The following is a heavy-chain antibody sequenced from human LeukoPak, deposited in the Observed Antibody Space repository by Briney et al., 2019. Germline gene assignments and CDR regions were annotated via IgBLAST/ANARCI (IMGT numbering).Heavy chain of an antibody. CDR2: ISSSSSYI. J-gene: IGHJ6*02. V-gene: IGHV3-21*04. D-gene: IGHD3-16*02. CDR3: AKGLGYRRDYYYYGMDV. Sequence: GGSLRLSCAASGSTFSSYSMNWVRQAPGKGLEWVSSISSSSSYIYYADSVKGRFTISRDNSKNTLYLQMNSLRAEDTAVYYCAKGLGYRRDYYYYGMDVWGQGTTVTVSS. CDR1: GSTFSSYS.